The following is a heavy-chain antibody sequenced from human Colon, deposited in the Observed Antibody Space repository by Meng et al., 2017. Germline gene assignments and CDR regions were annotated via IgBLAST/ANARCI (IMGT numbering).Heavy chain of an antibody. CDR3: ARDRKHYGERGWFDP. V-gene: IGHV4-30-4*01. Sequence: QVQLQESGPGLVQPSQPLSLTCTVSGGSISSGDYYWSWIRQPPGKGLEWIGYIYYSGSTYSNASLKSRVTISIDRSKNQFSLKLSSVTAADTAVYYCARDRKHYGERGWFDPWGQGTLATVSS. J-gene: IGHJ5*02. D-gene: IGHD4-17*01. CDR2: IYYSGST. CDR1: GGSISSGDYY.